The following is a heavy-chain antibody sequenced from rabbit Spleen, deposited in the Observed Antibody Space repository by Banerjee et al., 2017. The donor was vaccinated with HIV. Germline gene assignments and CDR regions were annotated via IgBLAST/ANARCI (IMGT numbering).Heavy chain of an antibody. CDR1: GFSFSSAYD. Sequence: QQQLVESGGDLVKPEGSLTLTCTASGFSFSSAYDMCWVRQAPGKGLELIAFIGTNSGITYYASWAKGRFTISKASSTTVTLQMTSLTAADTATYFCARDLTNVIGWNFGLWGQGTLVTVS. CDR3: ARDLTNVIGWNFGL. J-gene: IGHJ4*01. V-gene: IGHV1S45*01. CDR2: IGTNSGIT. D-gene: IGHD1-1*01.